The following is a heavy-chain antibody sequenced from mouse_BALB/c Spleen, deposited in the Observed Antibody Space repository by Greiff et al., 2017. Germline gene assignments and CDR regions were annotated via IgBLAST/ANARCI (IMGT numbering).Heavy chain of an antibody. CDR1: GYTFTSYY. Sequence: VQLQESGPELVKPGASVKMSCKASGYTFTSYYIHWVKQRPGQGLEWIGWIYPGDGSTKYNEKFKGKTTLTADKSSSTAYMLLSSLTSEDSAIYFCARLTTATYYAMDYWGQGTSVTVSS. D-gene: IGHD1-2*01. J-gene: IGHJ4*01. CDR2: IYPGDGST. V-gene: IGHV1S56*01. CDR3: ARLTTATYYAMDY.